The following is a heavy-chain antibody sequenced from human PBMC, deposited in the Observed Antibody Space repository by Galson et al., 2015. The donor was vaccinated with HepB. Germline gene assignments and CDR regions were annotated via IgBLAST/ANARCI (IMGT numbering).Heavy chain of an antibody. CDR2: ISSGSRYT. CDR3: AREPIEGANWFDP. J-gene: IGHJ5*02. CDR1: GFTFSDYY. D-gene: IGHD2/OR15-2a*01. Sequence: SLRLSCAASGFTFSDYYMSWIRQAPGKGLQWVSYISSGSRYTDYADSVKGRFTISRDNAKNSVHPHMSSLRVEDTAVYYCAREPIEGANWFDPWGQGTLVTVSS. V-gene: IGHV3-11*06.